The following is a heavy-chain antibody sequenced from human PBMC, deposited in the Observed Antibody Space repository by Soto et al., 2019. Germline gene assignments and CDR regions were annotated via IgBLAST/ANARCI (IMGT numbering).Heavy chain of an antibody. Sequence: GGSLRLSCVASGFTFSSYGIHWVRQAPGKGLEWVAVISSDGNTKYYADSVKGRFTISRDNSKNTLYLQMDSLRPEDTAVYYCAKEVAVAGDFDYWGLGTQVTVSS. CDR1: GFTFSSYG. CDR3: AKEVAVAGDFDY. V-gene: IGHV3-30*18. CDR2: ISSDGNTK. D-gene: IGHD6-19*01. J-gene: IGHJ4*01.